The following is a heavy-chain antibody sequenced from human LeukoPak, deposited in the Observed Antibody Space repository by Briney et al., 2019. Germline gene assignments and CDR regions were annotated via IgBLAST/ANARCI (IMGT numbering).Heavy chain of an antibody. D-gene: IGHD5-18*01. V-gene: IGHV3-7*01. CDR1: YGSFSSYY. CDR2: IKQDGSEK. J-gene: IGHJ5*02. CDR3: ARGNSYAMGA. Sequence: PSETLSLTCTVFYGSFSSYYWSWIRQAPGKGLEWVASIKQDGSEKYYVDSVKGRFTISRDNAKNSLYLQMNSLRAEDTAVYYCARGNSYAMGAWGQGTLVTVSS.